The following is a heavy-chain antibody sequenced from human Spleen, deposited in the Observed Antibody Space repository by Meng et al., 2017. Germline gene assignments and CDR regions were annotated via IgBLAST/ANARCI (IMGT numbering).Heavy chain of an antibody. J-gene: IGHJ4*02. Sequence: GELVQFGGEVKKPGSWVKVSGKASGRTFASYAFSWVRQAPGQGLEWLGGIIPIFGTANYAQKFQGRVTITADESTSTAYMELSSLRSEDTAVYYCARGAYSSGWSGETFDYWGQGTLVTVSS. CDR1: GRTFASYA. D-gene: IGHD6-19*01. CDR3: ARGAYSSGWSGETFDY. CDR2: IIPIFGTA. V-gene: IGHV1-69*01.